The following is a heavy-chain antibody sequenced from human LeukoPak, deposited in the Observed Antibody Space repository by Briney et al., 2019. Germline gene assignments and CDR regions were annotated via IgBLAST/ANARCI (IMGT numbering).Heavy chain of an antibody. Sequence: SETLSLTCTVSGDSISPYYWSWIRQPAGKGLEWIGRIYTSGSTNYNPSLKSRVTMSVDTSKNQFSLKLSSVTAADTAVYYCARDSAAGTVNYWGQGTLVTVSS. CDR3: ARDSAAGTVNY. CDR2: IYTSGST. V-gene: IGHV4-4*07. J-gene: IGHJ4*02. CDR1: GDSISPYY. D-gene: IGHD6-13*01.